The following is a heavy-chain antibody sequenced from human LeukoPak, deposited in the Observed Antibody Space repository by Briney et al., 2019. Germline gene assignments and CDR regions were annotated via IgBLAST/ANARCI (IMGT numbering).Heavy chain of an antibody. Sequence: PGGSLRLSCAASGFTFSSYGMHWVRQAPGKGLEWMAFIRYDGSNKYYADSVKGRFTISRDNSKNTLYLQMNSLRAEDTAVYYCAKDRRRGYCSGGSCLRFDYWGQGTLVTVSS. CDR2: IRYDGSNK. D-gene: IGHD2-15*01. J-gene: IGHJ4*02. CDR3: AKDRRRGYCSGGSCLRFDY. CDR1: GFTFSSYG. V-gene: IGHV3-30*02.